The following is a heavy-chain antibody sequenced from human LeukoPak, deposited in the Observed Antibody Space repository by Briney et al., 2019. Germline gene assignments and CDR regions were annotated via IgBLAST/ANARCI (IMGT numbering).Heavy chain of an antibody. CDR2: IDWDDDK. CDR3: ARSFRCGTTDY. J-gene: IGHJ4*02. CDR1: GGSISSNNWW. D-gene: IGHD1-14*01. V-gene: IGHV2-70*18. Sequence: TLSLTCAVSGGSISSNNWWGWVRQPPGKALEWLALIDWDDDKYYSTSLKTRLTIPKDTSKNQVVLTMTNMDPVDTATYYCARSFRCGTTDYWGQGTLVTVSS.